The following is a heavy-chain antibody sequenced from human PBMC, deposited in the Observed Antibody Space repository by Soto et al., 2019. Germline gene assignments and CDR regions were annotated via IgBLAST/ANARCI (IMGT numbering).Heavy chain of an antibody. CDR2: ISAYNGNT. V-gene: IGHV1-18*01. CDR1: GYTFTSYG. Sequence: ASVKVSCKASGYTFTSYGISWVRQAPGQGLEWMGWISAYNGNTNYAQKLQGRVTMTTDTSTSTAFMELRSLRSDDTAVYCCASMRTYSNSSPFDFWGQGTLVTVSS. J-gene: IGHJ4*02. CDR3: ASMRTYSNSSPFDF. D-gene: IGHD6-6*01.